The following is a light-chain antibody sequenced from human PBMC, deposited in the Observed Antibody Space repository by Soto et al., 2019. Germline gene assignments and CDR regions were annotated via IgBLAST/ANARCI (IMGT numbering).Light chain of an antibody. V-gene: IGKV3-11*01. CDR3: QQRSTLPLT. CDR2: DAS. CDR1: QSISTN. J-gene: IGKJ4*01. Sequence: EIVVTQSPATLSLSPGERATLSCRASQSISTNLAWYQQKPGQAPRLLIYDASNRATGIPARFTGSGSGTDFTFTISSLEPEDFAVYYCQQRSTLPLTFGGGTKVEIK.